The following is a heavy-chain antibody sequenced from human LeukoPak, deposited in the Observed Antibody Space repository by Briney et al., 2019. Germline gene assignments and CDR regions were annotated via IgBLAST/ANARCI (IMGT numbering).Heavy chain of an antibody. CDR1: GFTFSSYE. CDR3: ARGGLRYFDWLLPDFDY. D-gene: IGHD3-9*01. Sequence: GGSLRLSCAASGFTFSSYEMNWVRQAPGKGLEGVSYISSSGSTIYYADSVKGRFTLSRDNAKNSLYLQMNSLRAEDTAVYYCARGGLRYFDWLLPDFDYWGQGTLVTVSS. CDR2: ISSSGSTI. V-gene: IGHV3-48*03. J-gene: IGHJ4*02.